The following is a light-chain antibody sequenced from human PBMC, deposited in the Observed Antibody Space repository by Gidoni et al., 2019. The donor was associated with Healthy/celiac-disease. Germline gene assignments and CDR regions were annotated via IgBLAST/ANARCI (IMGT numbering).Light chain of an antibody. CDR2: DVS. CDR3: CAYAGSYTYV. J-gene: IGLJ1*01. Sequence: QSALTQPRSVSGSPVQSFTISCTGTSSDVGGYNYVSWYQQHPGKAPKLMSYDVSKRPSGVPDRFSGSKSGNTASLTISGLQAEDEADYYCCAYAGSYTYVFGTGTKVTVL. V-gene: IGLV2-11*01. CDR1: SSDVGGYNY.